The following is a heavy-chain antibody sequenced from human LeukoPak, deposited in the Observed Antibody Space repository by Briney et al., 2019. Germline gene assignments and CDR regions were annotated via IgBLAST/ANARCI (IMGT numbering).Heavy chain of an antibody. Sequence: GASVKVSCRASGGTFDTDTISWVRQAHGQGLEWMGWMSAYNGKTNYAHSLQGRVTVTADTSTSTAYMELRSLRSEDTAVYYCARGMGYSYGHPQGAFDIWGQGTMVTVSS. CDR1: GGTFDTDT. J-gene: IGHJ3*02. V-gene: IGHV1-18*01. D-gene: IGHD5-18*01. CDR2: MSAYNGKT. CDR3: ARGMGYSYGHPQGAFDI.